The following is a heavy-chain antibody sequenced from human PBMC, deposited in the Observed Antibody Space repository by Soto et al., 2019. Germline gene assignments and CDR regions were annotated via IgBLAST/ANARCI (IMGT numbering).Heavy chain of an antibody. CDR2: IYYSGST. Sequence: SSETLSLTCTVSGGSISSSSYYWGWIRQPPGKGLEWIGSIYYSGSTYYNPSLKSRVTISVDTSKNQFSLKLSSVTAADTAVYYCARRGSGSYSDYWGQGTLVTVSS. V-gene: IGHV4-39*01. D-gene: IGHD3-10*01. J-gene: IGHJ4*02. CDR3: ARRGSGSYSDY. CDR1: GGSISSSSYY.